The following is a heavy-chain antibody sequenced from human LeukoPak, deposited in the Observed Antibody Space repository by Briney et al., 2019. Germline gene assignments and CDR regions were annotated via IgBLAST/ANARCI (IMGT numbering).Heavy chain of an antibody. CDR2: ISSSGDST. Sequence: PGGSLRLSCAASGFTFSSTAMSWVRQAPGKGLEWVSGISSSGDSTHYADSVKGRFTISRDNSKNTLYLQLSSLRAEDTAVYYCARDHRTTVTVYYFDYWGQGTLVTVSS. D-gene: IGHD4-17*01. CDR1: GFTFSSTA. V-gene: IGHV3-23*01. CDR3: ARDHRTTVTVYYFDY. J-gene: IGHJ4*02.